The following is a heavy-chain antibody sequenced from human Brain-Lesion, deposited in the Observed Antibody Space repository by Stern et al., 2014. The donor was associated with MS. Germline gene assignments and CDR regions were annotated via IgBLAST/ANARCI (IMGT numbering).Heavy chain of an antibody. J-gene: IGHJ5*02. CDR1: GGSVSSTSYA. CDR2: IYYSGHT. CDR3: AGEEDIRYCSGGSCTGNWFDP. D-gene: IGHD2-15*01. V-gene: IGHV4-39*01. Sequence: QLVESGPGLVKPSETLSLTCTVAGGSVSSTSYAWAWIRQPPGKGLEWIGTIYYSGHTYYSPSLKSRLTISLDTSKNPFSLQLGSVTAADTAVYYCAGEEDIRYCSGGSCTGNWFDPWGQGTLVTVSS.